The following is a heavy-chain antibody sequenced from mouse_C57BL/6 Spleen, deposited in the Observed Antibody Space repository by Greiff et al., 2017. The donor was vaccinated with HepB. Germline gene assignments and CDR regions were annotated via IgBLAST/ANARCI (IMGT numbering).Heavy chain of an antibody. CDR2: INPSSGYT. V-gene: IGHV1-7*01. Sequence: VQLQQSGAELAKPGASVKLSCKASGYTFTSYWMHWVKQRPGQGLEWIGYINPSSGYTKYNQKFKDKAKLTTDKSSSTAYMQLSSLTYEDSAVYYCARESSFDVWGTGTTVTVSS. J-gene: IGHJ1*03. CDR3: ARESSFDV. CDR1: GYTFTSYW.